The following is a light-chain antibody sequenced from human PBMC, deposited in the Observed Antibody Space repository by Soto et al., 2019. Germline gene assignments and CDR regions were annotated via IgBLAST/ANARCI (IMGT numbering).Light chain of an antibody. CDR2: GAS. Sequence: EIVLTQSPGTLSLSPGERATLSCRASQSLSNRYLAWYQLKPGQAPRLFIYGASSRATGIPDRFSGSGSGTDFILTISRLEPEDFAVYYCLQYGSSPPTFGGGTKVEL. V-gene: IGKV3-20*01. J-gene: IGKJ4*01. CDR3: LQYGSSPPT. CDR1: QSLSNRY.